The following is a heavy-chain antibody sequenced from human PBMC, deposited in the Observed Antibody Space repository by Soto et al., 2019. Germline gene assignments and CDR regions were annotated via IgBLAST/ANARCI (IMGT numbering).Heavy chain of an antibody. V-gene: IGHV3-33*01. CDR2: IWYDGSNK. D-gene: IGHD6-13*01. Sequence: PGGSLRLSCAASGFTFSSYGMHWVRQAPGKGLEWVAVIWYDGSNKYYADSVKGRFTISRDNSKNTLYLQMNSLRAEDTAVYYCAREIAAAGTQYYYYGMDVWGQGTTVTVSS. CDR1: GFTFSSYG. CDR3: AREIAAAGTQYYYYGMDV. J-gene: IGHJ6*02.